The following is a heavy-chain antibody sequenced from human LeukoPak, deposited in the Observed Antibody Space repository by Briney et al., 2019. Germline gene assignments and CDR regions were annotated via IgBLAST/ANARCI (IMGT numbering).Heavy chain of an antibody. J-gene: IGHJ2*01. D-gene: IGHD4-23*01. CDR1: GYTFTGYY. CDR2: INPNSGGT. CDR3: ARDLDNGGSSIWYFDL. Sequence: ASVKVSCKASGYTFTGYYMHWVRQAPGQGLEWMGWINPNSGGTNYAQKFQGRVTMTRDTSISTAYMELSSLRSEDTAVYYCARDLDNGGSSIWYFDLWGRGTLVTVSS. V-gene: IGHV1-2*02.